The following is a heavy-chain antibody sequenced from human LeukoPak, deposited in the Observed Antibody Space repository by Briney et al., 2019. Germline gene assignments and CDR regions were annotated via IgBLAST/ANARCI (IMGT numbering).Heavy chain of an antibody. Sequence: RAGGSLRLSCAASGFTFSSYGMSWVRQAPGKGLEWVSAISGSGGSTYYADSVKGRFTISRDNSKNTLYLQMNSLRAEDTAVYYCAKDRLRGSYSFDYWGQGTLVTVSS. J-gene: IGHJ4*02. CDR3: AKDRLRGSYSFDY. D-gene: IGHD1-26*01. CDR2: ISGSGGST. V-gene: IGHV3-23*01. CDR1: GFTFSSYG.